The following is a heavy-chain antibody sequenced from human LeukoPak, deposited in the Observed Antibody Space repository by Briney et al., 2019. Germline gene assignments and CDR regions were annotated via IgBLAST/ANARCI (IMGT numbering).Heavy chain of an antibody. V-gene: IGHV3-30*02. D-gene: IGHD3-9*01. CDR1: GFTFTTYS. Sequence: PGGSLRLSCAASGFTFTTYSMHWVRQAPGKGLEWVAFIRYAGGDTYYADSVKGRFTISRDNSEKTVYLQMNSLRAEDTAVYYCARDLSWSLDYWGQGTLVTVSS. J-gene: IGHJ4*02. CDR2: IRYAGGDT. CDR3: ARDLSWSLDY.